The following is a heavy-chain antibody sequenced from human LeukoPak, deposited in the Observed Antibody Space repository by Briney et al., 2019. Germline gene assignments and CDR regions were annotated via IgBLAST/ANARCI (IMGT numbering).Heavy chain of an antibody. CDR1: GFXFNDAW. J-gene: IGHJ4*02. CDR3: TTDTRRVVVPK. V-gene: IGHV3-15*01. CDR2: IKRKTDGGTT. Sequence: GGSLRLSCAASGFXFNDAWMSWVRQAPGKGLEWVGGIKRKTDGGTTDYAAPVKGRFTISRDDPKTSLYLQMNNLKTEDTAVYYCTTDTRRVVVPKWGQGTLVTVSS. D-gene: IGHD2-15*01.